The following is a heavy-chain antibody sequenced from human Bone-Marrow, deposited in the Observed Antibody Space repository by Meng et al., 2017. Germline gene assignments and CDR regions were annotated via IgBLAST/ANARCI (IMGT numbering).Heavy chain of an antibody. V-gene: IGHV3-23*01. J-gene: IGHJ3*01. CDR3: AKDRESYNSIWDAFDV. D-gene: IGHD3-10*01. Sequence: LSLTCAAAGFSFSTYSMYWVRQAPGKGLEWVAAIGVGPDETFYADSVKGHFTISRDNSKNTVYLQMNRLRAEDTAVYYCAKDRESYNSIWDAFDVWGQGILVTVSS. CDR1: GFSFSTYS. CDR2: IGVGPDET.